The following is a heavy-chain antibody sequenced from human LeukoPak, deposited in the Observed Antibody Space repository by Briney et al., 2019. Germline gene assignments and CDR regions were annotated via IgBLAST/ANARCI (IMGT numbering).Heavy chain of an antibody. V-gene: IGHV4-34*01. CDR3: ARGRRGGWDRGSYTNYYFDY. CDR1: GGSFSGYY. Sequence: SETLSLTCAGYGGSFSGYYWSWIRQPPGKGLEWIGEINHSGSTNYNPSLKSRVTISVDTSKNQFSLKLSSVTAADTAVYYCARGRRGGWDRGSYTNYYFDYWGQGTLVTVSS. D-gene: IGHD1-26*01. CDR2: INHSGST. J-gene: IGHJ4*02.